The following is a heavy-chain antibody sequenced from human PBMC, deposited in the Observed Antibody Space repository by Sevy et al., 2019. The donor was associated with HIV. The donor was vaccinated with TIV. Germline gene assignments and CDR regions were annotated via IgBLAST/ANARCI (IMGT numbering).Heavy chain of an antibody. CDR1: GFSFSSYW. J-gene: IGHJ4*02. CDR3: ARDKVEGGTMVQDNDY. V-gene: IGHV3-74*03. Sequence: GGSLRLSCAASGFSFSSYWMHWVRQVPGKGLVWLSRINSDGTYTKYGDSAKGRFTISRDNAKNTLYLQMDSLRAEDTAVCYCARDKVEGGTMVQDNDYWGQGTLVTVSS. D-gene: IGHD3-10*01. CDR2: INSDGTYT.